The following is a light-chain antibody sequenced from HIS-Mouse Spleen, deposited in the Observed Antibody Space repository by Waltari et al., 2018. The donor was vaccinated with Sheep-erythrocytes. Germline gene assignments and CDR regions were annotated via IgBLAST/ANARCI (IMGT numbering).Light chain of an antibody. CDR2: AAS. V-gene: IGKV1-12*01. CDR3: QQANSFPPT. CDR1: QGISSW. J-gene: IGKJ1*01. Sequence: DIQMTQSPSSVSASVGDRVTITCRASQGISSWLGWYQQKPGKAPTLLFYAASSLQSGFQSRFSGGGSGADFTITSSRLQPEDFATYYCQQANSFPPTFGQGTKVEIK.